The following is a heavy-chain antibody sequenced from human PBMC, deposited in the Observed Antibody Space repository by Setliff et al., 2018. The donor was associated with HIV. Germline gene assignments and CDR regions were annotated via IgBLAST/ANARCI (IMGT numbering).Heavy chain of an antibody. CDR1: GGSISSYY. J-gene: IGHJ4*02. Sequence: PSETLSLTCTVSGGSISSYYWSWIRQPPGKGLEWTGYISYSGSTNYNPSLKSRVTLSVKTSKNQFSLKLTSVTPADTAVYYCARLRVSSSSQTFDHWGQGILVTVSS. V-gene: IGHV4-59*12. CDR2: ISYSGST. D-gene: IGHD6-6*01. CDR3: ARLRVSSSSQTFDH.